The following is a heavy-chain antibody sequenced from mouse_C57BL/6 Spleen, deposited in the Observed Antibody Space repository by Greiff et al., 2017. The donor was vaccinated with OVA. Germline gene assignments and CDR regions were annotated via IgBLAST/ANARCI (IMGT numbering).Heavy chain of an antibody. CDR3: ARELYDYDGFAY. CDR2: ISYSGST. D-gene: IGHD2-4*01. V-gene: IGHV3-1*01. CDR1: GYSITSGYD. Sequence: EVQLQESGPGMVKPSQSLSLTCTVTGYSITSGYDWHWIRHFPGNKLEWMGYISYSGSTNYNPSLNSRISITHDTSKNHFFLKLNSVTTEDTATYYCARELYDYDGFAYWGQGTLVTVSA. J-gene: IGHJ3*01.